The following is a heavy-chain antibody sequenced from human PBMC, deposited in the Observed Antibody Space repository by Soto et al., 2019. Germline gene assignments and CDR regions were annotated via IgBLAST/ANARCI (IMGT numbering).Heavy chain of an antibody. J-gene: IGHJ4*02. CDR1: GDSFSSYT. V-gene: IGHV1-69*08. D-gene: IGHD3-22*01. Sequence: QVQLVQSGAEVKKPGSSVKVSCKASGDSFSSYTISWVRQAPGQELEWMGRVIPILGVANYAPNFQGRVAITADKSTSTAFMELNSLRSEDTAIYYCTRDPNYDGSGGGVDWGQGTLVTVSS. CDR3: TRDPNYDGSGGGVD. CDR2: VIPILGVA.